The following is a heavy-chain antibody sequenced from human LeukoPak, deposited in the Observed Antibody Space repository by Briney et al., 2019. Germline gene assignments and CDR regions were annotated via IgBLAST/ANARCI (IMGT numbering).Heavy chain of an antibody. Sequence: SETLSLTCTVSGGSISSYYWSWIRQPPGKGLEWIGYIYTSGCTNYNPSLKSRVTISVDTSKNQFSLKLSSVTAADTAVYYCARQLAYYDSDDNDAFDSWGQGTMVTVSS. V-gene: IGHV4-4*09. CDR1: GGSISSYY. J-gene: IGHJ3*02. CDR3: ARQLAYYDSDDNDAFDS. D-gene: IGHD3-22*01. CDR2: IYTSGCT.